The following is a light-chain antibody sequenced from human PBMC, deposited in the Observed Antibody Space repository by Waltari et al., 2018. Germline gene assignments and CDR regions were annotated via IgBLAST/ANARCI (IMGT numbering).Light chain of an antibody. CDR3: QQRSNWPQLT. CDR1: QSVSTY. J-gene: IGKJ4*01. CDR2: EAS. Sequence: EIVLTQSPATLSLSPGERATLSCRASQSVSTYLAWYQQKPGQAPRPLIYEASNRATCIPARFSGSGSGTDFTLTINSLEPEDFGVYYCQQRSNWPQLTFGGGTKVEIK. V-gene: IGKV3-11*01.